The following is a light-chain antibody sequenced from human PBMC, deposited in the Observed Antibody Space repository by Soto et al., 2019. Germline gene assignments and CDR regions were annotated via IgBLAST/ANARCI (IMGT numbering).Light chain of an antibody. V-gene: IGLV2-14*01. CDR1: SSDVGGWPH. CDR2: EVS. J-gene: IGLJ1*01. CDR3: VSFAGGPYV. Sequence: QSALTQPASVSASPGQSITISCAGTSSDVGGWPHVSWYQQHPGKAPKLVIYEVSNRPSGVSSRFSGSKSGSTASLTVSGLPAEEEADYFRVSFAGGPYVFGTGTKLPVL.